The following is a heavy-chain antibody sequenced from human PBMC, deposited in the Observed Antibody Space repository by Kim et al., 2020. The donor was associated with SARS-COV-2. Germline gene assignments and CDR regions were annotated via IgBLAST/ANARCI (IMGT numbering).Heavy chain of an antibody. CDR2: ISTNGGST. D-gene: IGHD3-16*01. CDR1: GFTFSSYA. CDR3: ARGDGGSYGN. V-gene: IGHV3-64*01. J-gene: IGHJ4*02. Sequence: GGSLRLSCAASGFTFSSYAMHWVRQAPGKGLEFVSVISTNGGSTFYANSVKGRFTISRDNSKNTLYLQMGSLRAEDTAVYYCARGDGGSYGNWGQGTLVT.